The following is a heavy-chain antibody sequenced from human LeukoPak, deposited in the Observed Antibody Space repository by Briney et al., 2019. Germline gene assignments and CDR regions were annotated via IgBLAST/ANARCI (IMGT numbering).Heavy chain of an antibody. D-gene: IGHD4-17*01. V-gene: IGHV4-39*01. CDR2: INHSGST. CDR1: GGSFSSSTYY. Sequence: SETLSLTCTVSGGSFSSSTYYWSWIRQPPGKGLEWIGEINHSGSTNYNPSLKSRVTISVDTSKNQFSLKLSSVTAADTAVYYCARLGNTGGDYGDYEGWNYWGQGTLVTVSS. J-gene: IGHJ4*02. CDR3: ARLGNTGGDYGDYEGWNY.